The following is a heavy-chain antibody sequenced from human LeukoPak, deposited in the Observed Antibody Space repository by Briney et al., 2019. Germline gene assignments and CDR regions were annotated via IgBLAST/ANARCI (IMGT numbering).Heavy chain of an antibody. D-gene: IGHD4-17*01. Sequence: SETLSLTCTVSGGSISNYYWSWIRQPPGKGLEWIGYIYYSGSTNYNPSLKSRVTISVDTSKNQFSLKLSSVTAADTAVYYCARFALRADYYYGMDVWGQGTTVTVSS. CDR1: GGSISNYY. CDR2: IYYSGST. V-gene: IGHV4-59*01. CDR3: ARFALRADYYYGMDV. J-gene: IGHJ6*02.